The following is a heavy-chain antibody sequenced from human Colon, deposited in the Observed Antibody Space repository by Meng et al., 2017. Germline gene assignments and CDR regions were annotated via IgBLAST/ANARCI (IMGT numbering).Heavy chain of an antibody. CDR2: VSYDGCNE. CDR1: GCTFSNYI. J-gene: IGHJ4*02. V-gene: IGHV3-30*01. CDR3: GREPSFGEHDF. Sequence: GGSLRLSCTASGCTFSNYIMHWVRQAPGKGQEWLTAVSYDGCNEYYADSVRGRFTISRDNSKNTLYMQMNSLTPEDPDVYYGGREPSFGEHDFWGQGTLVTVSS. D-gene: IGHD3-10*01.